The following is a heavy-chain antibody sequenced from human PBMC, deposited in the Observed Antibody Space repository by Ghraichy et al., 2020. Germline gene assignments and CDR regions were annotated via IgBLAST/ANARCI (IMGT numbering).Heavy chain of an antibody. D-gene: IGHD5-24*01. CDR3: ARGLDGSYHNWFDP. Sequence: GGSLRLSCAASGFAVTSNYMTWVRQAPGKGLEWVSLIYIDGSAYYADSVKGRFTISRDNSKNTLYLQMNSLRAEDTAVYYCARGLDGSYHNWFDPWCQGTLVTVSS. CDR2: IYIDGSA. J-gene: IGHJ5*02. CDR1: GFAVTSNY. V-gene: IGHV3-53*01.